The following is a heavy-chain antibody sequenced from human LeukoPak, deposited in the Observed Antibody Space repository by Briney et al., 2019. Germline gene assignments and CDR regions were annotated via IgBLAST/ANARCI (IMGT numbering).Heavy chain of an antibody. CDR3: ARTYCSGGSCYPHAFDI. CDR1: GGSISSSSYY. Sequence: PSETLSLTCTVSGGSISSSSYYWGWIRQPPGKGLEWIGSIYYSGSTNYNPSLKSRVTISVDTSKNQFSLKLSSVTAADTAVYYCARTYCSGGSCYPHAFDIWGQGTMVTVSS. CDR2: IYYSGST. D-gene: IGHD2-15*01. V-gene: IGHV4-39*07. J-gene: IGHJ3*02.